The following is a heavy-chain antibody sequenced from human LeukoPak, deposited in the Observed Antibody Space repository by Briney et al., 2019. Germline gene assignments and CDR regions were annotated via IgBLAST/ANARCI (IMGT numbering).Heavy chain of an antibody. D-gene: IGHD6-19*01. CDR2: MNPNSGNT. CDR3: ARDHIAVAAAPDY. V-gene: IGHV1-8*01. Sequence: ASVKVSCKASGYTFTSYDINWVRQATGQGLEWMGWMNPNSGNTGYAQKFQGRVTMTRNTSISTAYMELSSLRSEDTAVYYCARDHIAVAAAPDYWGQGTLVTVSS. J-gene: IGHJ4*02. CDR1: GYTFTSYD.